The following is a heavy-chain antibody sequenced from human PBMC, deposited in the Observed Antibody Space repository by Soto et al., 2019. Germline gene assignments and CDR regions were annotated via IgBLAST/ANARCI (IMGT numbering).Heavy chain of an antibody. CDR2: INPSGGST. CDR3: ARDLLREHTADY. V-gene: IGHV1-46*01. CDR1: GYTFTSYY. Sequence: QVQLVQSGAEVKKPGASVKVSCKASGYTFTSYYMHWVRQAPGQGLEWMGIINPSGGSTSYAQKFQGRVTMTRDTSTSTVYMELSSLRSEDTAMYYCARDLLREHTADYWGQGTLVTVSS. D-gene: IGHD3-9*01. J-gene: IGHJ4*02.